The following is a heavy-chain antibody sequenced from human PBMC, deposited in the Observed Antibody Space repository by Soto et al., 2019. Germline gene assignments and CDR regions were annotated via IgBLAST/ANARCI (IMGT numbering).Heavy chain of an antibody. J-gene: IGHJ3*02. CDR1: GYTFDNYD. CDR2: IQSGNGSK. V-gene: IGHV1-3*01. CDR3: ASVQYRGYDFMLAFDI. Sequence: QVQLVQSGAQVKKPGASVKVSCKASGYTFDNYDLHWVRQAPGRRLEWMGWIQSGNGSKKYSQSFQGRVTITRDTSASTVHMDLSSLRSEDTAVYYCASVQYRGYDFMLAFDIWGQGTMVTVSS. D-gene: IGHD5-12*01.